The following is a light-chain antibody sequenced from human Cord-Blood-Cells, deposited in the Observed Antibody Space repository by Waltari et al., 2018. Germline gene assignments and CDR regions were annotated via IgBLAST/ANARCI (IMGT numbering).Light chain of an antibody. CDR2: SAS. CDR3: QRTYNAHPGWGAT. Sequence: DIQLTQSPSSLSASVADTVTLSSRVSQGISSYLNWYRQKTGKVPKLLIYSASNLQSGVPSRFSGSGSGTDFTLTISSLQPEDVATYYGQRTYNAHPGWGATFGQGTRLEIK. CDR1: QGISSY. V-gene: IGKV1-27*01. J-gene: IGKJ5*01.